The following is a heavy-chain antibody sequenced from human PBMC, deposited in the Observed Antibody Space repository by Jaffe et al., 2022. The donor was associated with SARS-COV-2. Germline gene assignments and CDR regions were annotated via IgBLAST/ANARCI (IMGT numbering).Heavy chain of an antibody. J-gene: IGHJ6*02. D-gene: IGHD6-13*01. Sequence: EVQLVESGGGLVQPGGSLRLSCAASGFTFSSYWMSWVRQAPGKGLEWVANIKQDGSEKYYVDSVKGRFTISRDNAKNSLYLQMNSLRAEDTAVYYCARSWLWDYYYYGMDVWGQGTTVTVSS. CDR2: IKQDGSEK. CDR3: ARSWLWDYYYYGMDV. CDR1: GFTFSSYW. V-gene: IGHV3-7*01.